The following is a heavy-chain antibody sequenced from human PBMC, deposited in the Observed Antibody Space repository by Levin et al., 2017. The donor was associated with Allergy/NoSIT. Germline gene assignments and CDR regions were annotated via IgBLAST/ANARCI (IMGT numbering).Heavy chain of an antibody. CDR1: GGSIRSGDYY. CDR2: IYYSGST. J-gene: IGHJ4*02. CDR3: ARGAYDSSDHFDY. D-gene: IGHD3-22*01. V-gene: IGHV4-30-4*01. Sequence: SQTLSLTCTVSGGSIRSGDYYWSWIRQPPGKGLEWIGYIYYSGSTYYNPSLKSRVTISVDTSKNQFSLKLSSVTAADTAVYYCARGAYDSSDHFDYWGQGTLVTVSS.